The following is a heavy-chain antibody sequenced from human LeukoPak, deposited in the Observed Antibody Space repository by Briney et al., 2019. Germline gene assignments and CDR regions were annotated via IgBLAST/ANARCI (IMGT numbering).Heavy chain of an antibody. CDR1: GYTFTGYY. V-gene: IGHV1-2*02. Sequence: GASVKVSCKASGYTFTGYYMHWVRQAPGQGLEWMGWINPNSGGTNYAQKFQGRVTMTRDTSISTAYMELSRLRSDDTAVYYCARDPGGYGYRADYYMDVWGKGTTVTISS. D-gene: IGHD5-18*01. CDR2: INPNSGGT. J-gene: IGHJ6*03. CDR3: ARDPGGYGYRADYYMDV.